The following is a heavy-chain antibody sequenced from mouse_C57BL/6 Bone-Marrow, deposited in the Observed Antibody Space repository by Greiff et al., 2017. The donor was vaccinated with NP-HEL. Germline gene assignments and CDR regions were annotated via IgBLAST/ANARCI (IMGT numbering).Heavy chain of an antibody. D-gene: IGHD1-2*01. J-gene: IGHJ4*01. V-gene: IGHV1-69*01. CDR2: IDPSDSYP. CDR1: GYTFTSYW. Sequence: QVQLQQPGAELVMPGASVKLSCKASGYTFTSYWMHWVKQRPGQGLEWIGVIDPSDSYPNYNQKFKGKSTLTVDKSSNPAYMQLSSLTSADSAVYSGARWRNYYGAMDYWGQGTAVTVSA. CDR3: ARWRNYYGAMDY.